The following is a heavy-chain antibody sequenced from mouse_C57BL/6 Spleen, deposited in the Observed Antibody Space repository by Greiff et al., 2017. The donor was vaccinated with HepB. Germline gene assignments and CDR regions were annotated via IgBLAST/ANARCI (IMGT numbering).Heavy chain of an antibody. D-gene: IGHD1-1*01. CDR3: ARRVVATYYYAMDY. CDR2: IYPSDSET. Sequence: VQLQQPGAELVRPGSSVKLSCKASGYTFTSYWMDWVKQRPGQGLEWIGNIYPSDSETHYNQKFKDKATLTVDKSSSTAYMQLSSLTSEDSAVYYCARRVVATYYYAMDYWGQGTSFTVSS. CDR1: GYTFTSYW. J-gene: IGHJ4*01. V-gene: IGHV1-61*01.